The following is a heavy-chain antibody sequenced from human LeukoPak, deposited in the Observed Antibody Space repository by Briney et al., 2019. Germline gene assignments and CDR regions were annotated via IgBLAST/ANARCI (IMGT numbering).Heavy chain of an antibody. J-gene: IGHJ4*02. D-gene: IGHD2-8*02. Sequence: GSLRLSCAASGFTFSSYEMNWVRQAPGKGLEWVSAISGSGGSTYYADSVKGRFTISRDNSKNTLYLQMNSLRAEDTAVYYCATYRQVLLPFESWGQGTLVTVSS. CDR1: GFTFSSYE. V-gene: IGHV3-23*01. CDR3: ATYRQVLLPFES. CDR2: ISGSGGST.